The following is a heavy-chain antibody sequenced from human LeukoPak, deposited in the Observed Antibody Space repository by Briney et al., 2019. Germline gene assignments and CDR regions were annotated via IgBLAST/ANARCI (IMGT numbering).Heavy chain of an antibody. CDR3: ARARGPLRSGWYEWSEPAGYYFDY. D-gene: IGHD6-19*01. J-gene: IGHJ4*02. CDR1: GGSISSSSYY. CDR2: IYYSGST. Sequence: PSETLSLTCTVSGGSISSSSYYWGWIRQPPGKGLEWIWYIYYSGSTNYNPSLKSRVTISVDTSKNQFSLKLSSVTAADTAVYYCARARGPLRSGWYEWSEPAGYYFDYWGQGTLVTVSS. V-gene: IGHV4-61*05.